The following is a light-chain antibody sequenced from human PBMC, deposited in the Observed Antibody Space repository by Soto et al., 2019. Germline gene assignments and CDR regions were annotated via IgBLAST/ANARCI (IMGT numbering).Light chain of an antibody. CDR1: QSISTF. V-gene: IGKV1-39*01. CDR3: QQCFSTPLLT. CDR2: GAS. Sequence: DIPMTQSPSPLSASVGDRVTITCRASQSISTFLNWYQQKPGKAPKLLIYGASNLESGVPSTFSGSGSGTDFTLTISSLQPEDFATYYCQQCFSTPLLTFGGGTKVEIK. J-gene: IGKJ4*01.